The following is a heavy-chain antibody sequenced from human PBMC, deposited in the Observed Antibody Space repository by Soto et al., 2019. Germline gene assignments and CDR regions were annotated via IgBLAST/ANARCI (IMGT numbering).Heavy chain of an antibody. D-gene: IGHD6-19*01. CDR3: ATSGGGWYLY. Sequence: GASVKVSCKASGYTFTSYAMHWVRQAPGQRLEWMGWINAGNGNTKYSQKFQGRVTLTRNTSINTAYIELSSLTSDDTAVYYCATSGGGWYLYWGQGTLVTVSS. CDR2: INAGNGNT. V-gene: IGHV1-3*01. J-gene: IGHJ4*02. CDR1: GYTFTSYA.